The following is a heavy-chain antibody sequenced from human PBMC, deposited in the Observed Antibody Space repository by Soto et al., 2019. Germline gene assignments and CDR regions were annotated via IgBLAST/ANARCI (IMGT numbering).Heavy chain of an antibody. CDR1: GGSIDTYY. D-gene: IGHD6-19*01. Sequence: SETLALTCTVSGGSIDTYYWNWIRQPAGKGLEWIGRIYTSGGTNYNPSLKSRVTISVDTSKNQFSLRLSSVTAADTAVYYCALTRGAVAYYYGMDVWGQGTTVTVSS. J-gene: IGHJ6*02. V-gene: IGHV4-4*07. CDR2: IYTSGGT. CDR3: ALTRGAVAYYYGMDV.